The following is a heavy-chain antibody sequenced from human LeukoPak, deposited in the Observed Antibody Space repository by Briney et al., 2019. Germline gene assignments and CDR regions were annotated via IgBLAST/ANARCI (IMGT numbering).Heavy chain of an antibody. D-gene: IGHD3-22*01. CDR3: ARTLVVVITTKPFSYNWFDP. V-gene: IGHV4-38-2*01. CDR2: IYHSGST. Sequence: SETLSLTCAVFGYSISSGYYWGWIRQPPGKGLEWIGSIYHSGSTYYNPSLKSRVTISVDTSKNQFSLKLSSVTAADTAVYYCARTLVVVITTKPFSYNWFDPWGQGTLVTVSS. CDR1: GYSISSGYY. J-gene: IGHJ5*02.